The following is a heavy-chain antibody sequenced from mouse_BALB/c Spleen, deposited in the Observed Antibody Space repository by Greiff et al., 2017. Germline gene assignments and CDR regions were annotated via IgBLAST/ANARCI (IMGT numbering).Heavy chain of an antibody. Sequence: EVMLVESGGGLVKLGGSLKLSCAASGFTFSSYYMSWVRQTPEKRLELVAAINSNGGSTYYPDTVKGRFTISRDNAKNTLYLQMSSLKSEDTALYYCAREDYGSSYGYWGQGTTLTVSS. V-gene: IGHV5-6-2*01. CDR2: INSNGGST. CDR3: AREDYGSSYGY. J-gene: IGHJ2*01. D-gene: IGHD1-1*01. CDR1: GFTFSSYY.